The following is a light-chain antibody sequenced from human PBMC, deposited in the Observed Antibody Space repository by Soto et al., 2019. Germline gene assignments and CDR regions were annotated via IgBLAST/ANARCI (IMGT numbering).Light chain of an antibody. CDR1: QSVSSSR. CDR2: DAS. J-gene: IGKJ5*01. CDR3: QQYGNSPIT. Sequence: DIVLTQSPSTLSFSPWERSTHSFLASQSVSSSRLAWYQQKPALAPRLLIYDASSRATGIPDRFSGSGSGTDFTLTISRLEPEDFAVYYCQQYGNSPITFGQGTRLEIK. V-gene: IGKV3D-20*01.